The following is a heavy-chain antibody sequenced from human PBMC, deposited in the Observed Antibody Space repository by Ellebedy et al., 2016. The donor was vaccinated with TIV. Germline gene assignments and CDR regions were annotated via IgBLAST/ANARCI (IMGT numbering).Heavy chain of an antibody. CDR2: IRSKAYGGTT. Sequence: PGGSLRLSCAASGFTFSDHYMDWVRQAPGKGLEWVGFIRSKAYGGTTEYAASVKGRFTISRDDSKNSLYLQMNSLKTDDTAVYYCAREGYSYGYDSYYYYYGMDVWGQGTTVTVSS. CDR1: GFTFSDHY. J-gene: IGHJ6*02. CDR3: AREGYSYGYDSYYYYYGMDV. D-gene: IGHD5-18*01. V-gene: IGHV3-72*01.